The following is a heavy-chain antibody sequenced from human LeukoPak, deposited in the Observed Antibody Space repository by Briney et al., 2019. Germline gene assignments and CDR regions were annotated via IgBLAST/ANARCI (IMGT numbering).Heavy chain of an antibody. J-gene: IGHJ4*02. D-gene: IGHD3-10*01. CDR1: GGSISSHY. V-gene: IGHV4-4*07. CDR3: ARGGHGSGSYYFDY. Sequence: PSETLSLTCTVSGGSISSHYRSWIRQPAGKGLEWIGRIYTSGSTNYNPSLKSRVTMSVDTSKNQFSLKLSSVTAADTAVYYCARGGHGSGSYYFDYWGQGTLVTVSS. CDR2: IYTSGST.